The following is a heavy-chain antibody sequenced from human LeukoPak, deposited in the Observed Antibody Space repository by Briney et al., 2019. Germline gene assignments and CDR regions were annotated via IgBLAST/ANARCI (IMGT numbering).Heavy chain of an antibody. D-gene: IGHD6-13*01. CDR2: INSDGSSR. Sequence: HTGGSLRLSCAASGFTFSNYWMHWVRPATGKGLVWVSRINSDGSSRNYADSGKGRFTIVRDNAKTTLYLQMNSRSAEDTAVYYCASPSSHRIAAGGDYWGQGTLVTVSS. J-gene: IGHJ4*02. V-gene: IGHV3-74*01. CDR1: GFTFSNYW. CDR3: ASPSSHRIAAGGDY.